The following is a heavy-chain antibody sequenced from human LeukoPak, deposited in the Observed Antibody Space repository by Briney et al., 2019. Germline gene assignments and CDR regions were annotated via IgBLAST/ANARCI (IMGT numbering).Heavy chain of an antibody. J-gene: IGHJ6*03. CDR1: GYFISSGYY. D-gene: IGHD6-6*01. Sequence: SETLSLTCTVSGYFISSGYYWGWIRQPPGKGLEWIGSVYHSGSTYNNPSLKSRVTISVDTSKNQFSLKLSSVTAADTAVYYCARRTYSSSPRRYYYYYMDVWGKGTTVTVSS. CDR3: ARRTYSSSPRRYYYYYMDV. V-gene: IGHV4-38-2*02. CDR2: VYHSGST.